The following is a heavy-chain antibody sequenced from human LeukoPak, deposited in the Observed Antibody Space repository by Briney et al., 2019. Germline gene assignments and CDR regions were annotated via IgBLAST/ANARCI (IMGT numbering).Heavy chain of an antibody. CDR3: AALIVVVTYDAFDI. V-gene: IGHV3-30*02. CDR1: GFTFSSYG. D-gene: IGHD3-22*01. CDR2: IRYDGSNK. J-gene: IGHJ3*02. Sequence: AGGSLRLSCAASGFTFSSYGMHWARQAPGKGLEWVAFIRYDGSNKYYADSVKGRFTISRDNSKNTLYLQMNSLRAEDTAVYYCAALIVVVTYDAFDIWGQGTMVTVSS.